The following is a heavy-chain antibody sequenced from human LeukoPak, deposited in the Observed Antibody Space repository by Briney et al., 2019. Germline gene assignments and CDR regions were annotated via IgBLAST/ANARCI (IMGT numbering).Heavy chain of an antibody. CDR1: GYTFTTYG. D-gene: IGHD3-10*01. J-gene: IGHJ4*02. CDR3: ARANYYGSGKKDLDY. CDR2: MNPNSGNT. Sequence: ASVKVSCKPSGYTFTTYGINWVRQAPGQGLEWMGWMNPNSGNTDYAQKFQGRVTMTRNTSMSTAYMDLNSLRSEDTAVYYCARANYYGSGKKDLDYWGQGTLVTVSS. V-gene: IGHV1-8*01.